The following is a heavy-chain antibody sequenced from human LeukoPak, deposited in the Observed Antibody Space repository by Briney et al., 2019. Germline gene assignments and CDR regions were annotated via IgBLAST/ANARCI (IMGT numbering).Heavy chain of an antibody. CDR2: ISSSGGST. D-gene: IGHD3-22*01. Sequence: PGGSLRLSCAVSGFTFSSYAMSWVRQAPGKGLEWVSVISSSGGSTSYADSVKGRFTISRDNSKNTLYLQMNSLRAEDTALYYCARDKSSGYYYFDYWGQGTLVTVSS. J-gene: IGHJ4*02. V-gene: IGHV3-23*01. CDR1: GFTFSSYA. CDR3: ARDKSSGYYYFDY.